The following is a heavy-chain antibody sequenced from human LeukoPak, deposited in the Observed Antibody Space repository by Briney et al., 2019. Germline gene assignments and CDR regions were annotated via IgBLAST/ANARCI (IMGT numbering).Heavy chain of an antibody. CDR2: ISSSSSTI. CDR3: ARGLKSMDV. V-gene: IGHV3-48*01. Sequence: PGGSLRLSCAASGFTFSSYSMNWVRKAPGKGLEWVSYISSSSSTIYYADSVKGRFTISRDNAKNSLYLQMNSLRAEDTAVYYCARGLKSMDVWGQGTTVTVSS. J-gene: IGHJ6*02. CDR1: GFTFSSYS.